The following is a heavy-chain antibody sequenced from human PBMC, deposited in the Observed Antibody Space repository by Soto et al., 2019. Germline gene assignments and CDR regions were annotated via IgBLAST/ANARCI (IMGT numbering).Heavy chain of an antibody. CDR2: IIPIFGTA. CDR3: GRGLGARYFGWTSPYYYGMDV. Sequence: QVQLVQSGAEVKKPGSSVKVSCKASGGTFSSYAISWVRQAPGQGLEWMGGIIPIFGTANYEQKFQGRVTMTAEKFTMSADMVLRSMGSEDASVYYYGRGLGARYFGWTSPYYYGMDVWGHGTSVTVSS. J-gene: IGHJ6*02. D-gene: IGHD3-9*01. V-gene: IGHV1-69*06. CDR1: GGTFSSYA.